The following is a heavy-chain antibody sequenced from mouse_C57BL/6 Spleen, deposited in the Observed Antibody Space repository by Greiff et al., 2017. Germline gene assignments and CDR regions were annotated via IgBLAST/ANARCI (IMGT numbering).Heavy chain of an antibody. CDR1: GYTFTDYY. CDR3: ARTGRGYAMDY. J-gene: IGHJ4*01. V-gene: IGHV1-26*01. D-gene: IGHD3-3*01. CDR2: INPNNGGT. Sequence: VQLKQSGPELVKPGASVKISCKASGYTFTDYYMNWVKQSHGKSLEWIGDINPNNGGTSYNQKFKGKATLTVDKSSSTAYMELRSLTSEDSAVYYCARTGRGYAMDYWGQGTSVTVSS.